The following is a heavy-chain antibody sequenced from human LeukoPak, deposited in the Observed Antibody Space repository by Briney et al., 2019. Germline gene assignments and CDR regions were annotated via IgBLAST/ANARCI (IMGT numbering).Heavy chain of an antibody. CDR1: GFTFSGSA. D-gene: IGHD2-2*01. CDR3: TTHCSSTSCLDP. CDR2: IRSKANSYAP. Sequence: GGSLRLSCAASGFTFSGSAMHWVRQASGEGLEWVGRIRSKANSYAPAYAASVKGRFTISRDDSKNTACLQMNSLKTEDTAVYNCTTHCSSTSCLDPWGQGSLVTVSS. J-gene: IGHJ5*02. V-gene: IGHV3-73*01.